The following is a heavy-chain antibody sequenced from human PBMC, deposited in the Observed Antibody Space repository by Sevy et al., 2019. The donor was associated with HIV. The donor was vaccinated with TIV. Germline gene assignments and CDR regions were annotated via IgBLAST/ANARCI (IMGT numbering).Heavy chain of an antibody. Sequence: SVKVSCKASGGTFSSYAISWVRQAPGQGLEWMGGIIPIFGTANYAQNFQGRVTITADESTSTAYMELSSLRSEDTAVYYCASEKASVAGIGYFDYWGQGTLVTVSS. CDR3: ASEKASVAGIGYFDY. D-gene: IGHD6-19*01. V-gene: IGHV1-69*13. J-gene: IGHJ4*02. CDR1: GGTFSSYA. CDR2: IIPIFGTA.